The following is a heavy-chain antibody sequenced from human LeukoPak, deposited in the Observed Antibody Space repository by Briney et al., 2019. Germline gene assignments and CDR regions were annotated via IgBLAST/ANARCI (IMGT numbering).Heavy chain of an antibody. CDR2: ISSGGSKN. D-gene: IGHD1-1*01. V-gene: IGHV3-30*18. CDR1: GFTFSSYG. J-gene: IGHJ4*02. Sequence: GRSLRLSCAASGFTFSSYGMHWVRQAPGKGLEWVAVISSGGSKNHCADSVKGRFTISRDNSKNTLYLQMSSLRAEDTAVYYCAKTYRYNYYFDDWGQGTLVTVSS. CDR3: AKTYRYNYYFDD.